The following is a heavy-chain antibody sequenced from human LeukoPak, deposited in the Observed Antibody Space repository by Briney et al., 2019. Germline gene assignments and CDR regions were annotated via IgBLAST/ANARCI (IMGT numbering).Heavy chain of an antibody. Sequence: PSGTLSLTCAVSGGSISSSYWWSWVRQPPGKGLEWIGEIYHSGSTNYNPSLKSRVTISVDKSKNQFSLKLSSVTAADTAVYYCARRIVVVPAAPLDYWGQGTLVTVSS. CDR3: ARRIVVVPAAPLDY. CDR2: IYHSGST. D-gene: IGHD2-2*01. V-gene: IGHV4-4*02. J-gene: IGHJ4*02. CDR1: GGSISSSYW.